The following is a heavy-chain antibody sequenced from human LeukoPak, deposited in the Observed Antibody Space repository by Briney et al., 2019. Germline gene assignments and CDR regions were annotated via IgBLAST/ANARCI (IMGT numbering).Heavy chain of an antibody. CDR3: AKGYTSGWPYYFDY. D-gene: IGHD6-19*01. V-gene: IGHV3-23*01. CDR1: GFTLSSYA. Sequence: GGSLRLSCAASGFTLSSYAMSWVRQAPGKGLEWVLTISGSGGTTYYADSVRGRFTISRDSSKNTLYLQMNSLRAEDTAVYHCAKGYTSGWPYYFDYWGQGTLVTVSS. CDR2: ISGSGGTT. J-gene: IGHJ4*02.